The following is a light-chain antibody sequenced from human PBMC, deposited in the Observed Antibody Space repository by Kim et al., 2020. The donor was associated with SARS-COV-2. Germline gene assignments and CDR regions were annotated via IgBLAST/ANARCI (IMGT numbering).Light chain of an antibody. CDR3: QQRSNWPPIT. V-gene: IGKV3-11*01. CDR2: VAS. Sequence: SPGERAPLSCRASRSVGSYLAWYQQKPGQAPRLLIYVASNRATGIPARFSGSGSGTDFTLTISSLEPEDFAVYYCQQRSNWPPITFGQGTRRGIK. CDR1: RSVGSY. J-gene: IGKJ5*01.